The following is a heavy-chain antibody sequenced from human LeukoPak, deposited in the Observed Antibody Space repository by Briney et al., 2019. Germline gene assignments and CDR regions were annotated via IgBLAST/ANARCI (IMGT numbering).Heavy chain of an antibody. CDR1: GYTFTSYD. CDR2: MNPNSGNT. Sequence: ASVKVSCKASGYTFTSYDINWVRQATGQGLEWMGWMNPNSGNTGYAQKFQGRVTMTRNSSISTAYMELSSLRSEDTAVYYCARGGYSYGHNYYYYYMDVWRKGATVTVSS. V-gene: IGHV1-8*01. CDR3: ARGGYSYGHNYYYYYMDV. D-gene: IGHD5-18*01. J-gene: IGHJ6*03.